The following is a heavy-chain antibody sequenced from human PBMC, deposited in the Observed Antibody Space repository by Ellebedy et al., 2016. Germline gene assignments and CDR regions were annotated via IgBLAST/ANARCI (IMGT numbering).Heavy chain of an antibody. CDR2: INTANENT. CDR1: GYAFTTYA. D-gene: IGHD5-18*01. J-gene: IGHJ4*02. V-gene: IGHV1-3*04. Sequence: ASVKVSCKASGYAFTTYAMHWVRQAPGQRLEWMGWINTANENTRYSQKFQGRVTITRDTSANTAYMELSSLRSEDTAVYYCVRHPSGSSYGPWGQGTLVTVSS. CDR3: VRHPSGSSYGP.